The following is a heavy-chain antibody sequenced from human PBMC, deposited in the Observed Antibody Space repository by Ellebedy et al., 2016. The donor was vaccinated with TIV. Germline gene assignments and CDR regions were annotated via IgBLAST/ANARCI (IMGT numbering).Heavy chain of an antibody. CDR3: AREVLPSSKGGPFDI. CDR2: INSDGSPT. V-gene: IGHV3-74*01. CDR1: EFTFSNDW. J-gene: IGHJ3*02. Sequence: GGSLRLSCAASEFTFSNDWMHWVRQAPGKGLEWVSSINSDGSPTRYADSVQGRFAISRDNAKNTLYLQMNSVRAEDTAVYYWAREVLPSSKGGPFDIWGQGTMVTVSA. D-gene: IGHD2-2*01.